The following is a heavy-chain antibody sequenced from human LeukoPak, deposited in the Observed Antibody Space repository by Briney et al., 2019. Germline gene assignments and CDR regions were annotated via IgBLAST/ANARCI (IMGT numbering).Heavy chain of an antibody. Sequence: GGSLRLSCAASGFTVSIYALDWVSQAPGEGLEWVADISYDGSNKYYADSVKGRFTISRDNSKNTLYLQMNSLRAEDTALFYCARVVYDSSGYYDAYDLWGQGTMVTVSS. CDR3: ARVVYDSSGYYDAYDL. D-gene: IGHD3-22*01. J-gene: IGHJ3*01. V-gene: IGHV3-30*01. CDR2: ISYDGSNK. CDR1: GFTVSIYA.